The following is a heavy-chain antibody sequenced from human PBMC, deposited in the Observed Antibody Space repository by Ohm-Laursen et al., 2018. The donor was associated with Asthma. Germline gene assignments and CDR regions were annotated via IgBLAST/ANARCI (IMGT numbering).Heavy chain of an antibody. CDR3: AKVGLTYYNAMDV. V-gene: IGHV3-23*01. CDR1: KFTFSNYA. Sequence: SLRLSCAASKFTFSNYAMNWVRQPPGKGLEWVSEISSTGGSTDYADSVKGRFTTSRDNSKSTMYLQMNSLRAEDTAVYYCAKVGLTYYNAMDVWGQGTTVTASS. CDR2: ISSTGGST. J-gene: IGHJ6*02. D-gene: IGHD4/OR15-4a*01.